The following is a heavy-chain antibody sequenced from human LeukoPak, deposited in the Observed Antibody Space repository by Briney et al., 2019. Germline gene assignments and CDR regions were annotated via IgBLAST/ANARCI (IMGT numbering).Heavy chain of an antibody. Sequence: SQTLSLTCTVSGGSISSGGHYWSWIRQRPGKGLEWIGYINYSGSTYYNPSLKSRVSISLDTSQNHFSLRLSSVTAADTAVYYCARVGLDYYDIWGQGTMVTVSS. CDR2: INYSGST. CDR3: ARVGLDYYDI. CDR1: GGSISSGGHY. D-gene: IGHD3-10*01. J-gene: IGHJ3*02. V-gene: IGHV4-31*03.